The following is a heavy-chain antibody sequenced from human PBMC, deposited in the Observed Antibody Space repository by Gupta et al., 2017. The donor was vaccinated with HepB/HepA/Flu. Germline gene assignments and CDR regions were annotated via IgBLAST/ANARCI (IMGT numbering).Heavy chain of an antibody. CDR1: GGSISSYY. Sequence: QVQLQESGPGLVKPSETLSLTCTVSGGSISSYYWSWIRQPPGKGLEWIGYIHYLGSTIYNPSLESRVTMSIDTSKSQFSLKLTSGGAADTAVYYCATGDNSLTYDSFNVWGQGTVVTVSS. J-gene: IGHJ3*01. D-gene: IGHD3-9*01. V-gene: IGHV4-59*13. CDR2: IHYLGST. CDR3: ATGDNSLTYDSFNV.